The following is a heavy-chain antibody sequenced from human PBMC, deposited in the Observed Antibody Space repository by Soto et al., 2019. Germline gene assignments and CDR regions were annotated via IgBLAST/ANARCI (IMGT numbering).Heavy chain of an antibody. Sequence: QITLKASGPTLVKPTQTLTLTCTFSGFSLSTSGVGVGWIRQPPGKALEWLALIYWDDDKRYSPSLKRRLPTTKDTSKNHVVLTMTNMDPVDTATYYCAHSEKVRFTWYLDLWGRGPLVTVSS. J-gene: IGHJ2*01. CDR1: GFSLSTSGVG. V-gene: IGHV2-5*02. CDR2: IYWDDDK. D-gene: IGHD3-16*01. CDR3: AHSEKVRFTWYLDL.